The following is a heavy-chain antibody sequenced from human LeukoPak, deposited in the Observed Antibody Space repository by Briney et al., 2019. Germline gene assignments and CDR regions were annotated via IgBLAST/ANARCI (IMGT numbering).Heavy chain of an antibody. CDR2: LWYDGRNK. CDR3: ARGLMTPNTYCDL. D-gene: IGHD2-8*01. V-gene: IGHV3-33*03. CDR1: GFTFRSYG. J-gene: IGHJ4*02. Sequence: PGGSLRLSCAPSGFTFRSYGMHWVRQAPGKGLEWVSGLWYDGRNKAYADSVKGRFTISRDNSENMLYLQMNSLRDEDTAVYYCARGLMTPNTYCDLWGQGTLVTVSS.